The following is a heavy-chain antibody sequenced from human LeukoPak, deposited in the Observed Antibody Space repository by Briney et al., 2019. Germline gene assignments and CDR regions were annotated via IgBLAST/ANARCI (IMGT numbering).Heavy chain of an antibody. CDR3: ARDKGNQKYSGSYPWCFDY. J-gene: IGHJ4*02. V-gene: IGHV3-33*01. D-gene: IGHD1-26*01. Sequence: PGGSLRLSCAASGFTFSSYGMHWVRQAPGKGLEWVAVIWYDGSNKYYADSVKGRFTISRDNSKNTLYLQMNSLRAEDTAVYYCARDKGNQKYSGSYPWCFDYWGQGTLVTVSS. CDR2: IWYDGSNK. CDR1: GFTFSSYG.